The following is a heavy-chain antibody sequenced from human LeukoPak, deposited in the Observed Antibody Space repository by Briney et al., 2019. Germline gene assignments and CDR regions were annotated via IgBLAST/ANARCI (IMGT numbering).Heavy chain of an antibody. CDR1: GGSISNYY. Sequence: SETLSLTCTVSGGSISNYYRSWIRRPPGKGLEWVGYIHYSGSTNYIPSLNSRVTISVDTPKTQFSLKLNSVTAADTAGYYCARHRGVYTIGWSNWFYPWGQGTQITVSS. CDR2: IHYSGST. D-gene: IGHD6-19*01. J-gene: IGHJ5*02. V-gene: IGHV4-59*08. CDR3: ARHRGVYTIGWSNWFYP.